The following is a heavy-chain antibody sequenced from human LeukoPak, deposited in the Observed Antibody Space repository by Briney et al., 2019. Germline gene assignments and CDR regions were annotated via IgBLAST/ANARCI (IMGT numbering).Heavy chain of an antibody. CDR1: EITFNNYC. V-gene: IGHV3-23*01. D-gene: IGHD2-15*01. J-gene: IGHJ4*02. Sequence: GGSLRLSCAASEITFNNYCMMWVRQAPGKGLEWVSAISENGGLSYYADSVRDRFTISRDNSRNTLYLQMNNLRVEDTAVYYCANYSSIGGTCYRYFDLWGQGTLVTVSS. CDR3: ANYSSIGGTCYRYFDL. CDR2: ISENGGLS.